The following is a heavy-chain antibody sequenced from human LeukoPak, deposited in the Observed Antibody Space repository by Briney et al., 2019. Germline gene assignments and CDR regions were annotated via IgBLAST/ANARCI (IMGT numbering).Heavy chain of an antibody. J-gene: IGHJ5*02. CDR3: ARPIRSRDNNWFDP. CDR1: GGSFSSTSYY. Sequence: SETLSLTCSVSGGSFSSTSYYWGWIRQPPGKGLEWIANIYHTGSTYYNPSLKSRVIISVDTSANQFSLKLNSVTAADTAVCYCARPIRSRDNNWFDPWGQGILVTVSS. CDR2: IYHTGST. V-gene: IGHV4-39*01. D-gene: IGHD3-10*01.